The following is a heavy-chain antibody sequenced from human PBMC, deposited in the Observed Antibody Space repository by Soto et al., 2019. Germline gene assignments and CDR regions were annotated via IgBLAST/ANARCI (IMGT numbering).Heavy chain of an antibody. Sequence: HPGGSLRLSCAASGFTFSSYAMSWVRQAPGKGLEWVSAISGSGGSTYYADSVKGRFTISRDNSKNTLYLQMNSLRAEDTAVYYCAKAPGWGGGDRRNYYYYGMDVWGQGTTVTVSS. V-gene: IGHV3-23*01. J-gene: IGHJ6*02. D-gene: IGHD3-16*01. CDR1: GFTFSSYA. CDR3: AKAPGWGGGDRRNYYYYGMDV. CDR2: ISGSGGST.